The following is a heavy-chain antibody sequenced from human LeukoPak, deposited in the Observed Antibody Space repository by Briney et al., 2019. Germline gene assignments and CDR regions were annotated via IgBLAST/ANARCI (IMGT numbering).Heavy chain of an antibody. D-gene: IGHD1-1*01. Sequence: GGSLRLSCAASGFTFSSYAMHWVRQAPGKGLEWVANIKQDGSEKYYVDSVKGRFTISRDNAKNSLYLQMNSLRAEDTAVYYCARLSPGYNSHWNHALDIWGQGTMVTVSS. J-gene: IGHJ3*02. CDR1: GFTFSSYA. CDR3: ARLSPGYNSHWNHALDI. CDR2: IKQDGSEK. V-gene: IGHV3-7*01.